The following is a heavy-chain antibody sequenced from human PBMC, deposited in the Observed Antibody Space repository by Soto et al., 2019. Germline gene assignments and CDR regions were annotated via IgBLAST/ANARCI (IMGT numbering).Heavy chain of an antibody. CDR1: GVSMNDYY. CDR3: ASGHLVSRYYGLHV. J-gene: IGHJ6*02. V-gene: IGHV4-4*07. CDR2: IFTNGNT. Sequence: PSETLSLTCSVSGVSMNDYYWSWIRQTAGRGLEWIGRIFTNGNTNYNPSLRGRLTMSVDTSTNQVSLRLTSVTAADTAVYYCASGHLVSRYYGLHVWGQGTTVTVYS. D-gene: IGHD1-20*01.